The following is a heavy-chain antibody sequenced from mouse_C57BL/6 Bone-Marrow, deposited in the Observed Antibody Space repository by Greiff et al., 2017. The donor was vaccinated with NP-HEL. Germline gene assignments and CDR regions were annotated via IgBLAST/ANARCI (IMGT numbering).Heavy chain of an antibody. J-gene: IGHJ1*03. Sequence: EVKLMESGEGLVKPGGSLKLSCAASGFTFSSYAMSWVRQTPEKRLEWVAYISSGGDYIYYADTVKGRFTISRDNARNTLYLQMSSLKSEDTAMYYCTRVLLSTPVAGWYFDVWGTGTTVTVSS. V-gene: IGHV5-9-1*02. CDR3: TRVLLSTPVAGWYFDV. CDR2: ISSGGDYI. D-gene: IGHD1-1*01. CDR1: GFTFSSYA.